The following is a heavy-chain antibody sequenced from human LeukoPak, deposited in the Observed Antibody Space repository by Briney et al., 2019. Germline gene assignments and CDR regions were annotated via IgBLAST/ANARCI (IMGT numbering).Heavy chain of an antibody. CDR2: INPNSGGT. V-gene: IGHV1-2*02. D-gene: IGHD2-2*01. J-gene: IGHJ5*02. CDR3: ARKKPNYCSSTSCRLGWFDP. Sequence: ASVKASCKASGYTFTGYYMHWVRQAPGQGLEWMGWINPNSGGTNYAQKFQGRVTMTRDTSISTAYMELSRLRSDDTAVYYCARKKPNYCSSTSCRLGWFDPWGQGTLVTVSS. CDR1: GYTFTGYY.